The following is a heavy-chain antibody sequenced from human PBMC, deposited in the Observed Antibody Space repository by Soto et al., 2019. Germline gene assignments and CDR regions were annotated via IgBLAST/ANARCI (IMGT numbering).Heavy chain of an antibody. CDR1: GGIFSSFA. J-gene: IGHJ5*02. CDR3: ARGTILPGATYWLDP. D-gene: IGHD2-2*01. Sequence: ASVKVSCKASGGIFSSFAVSWVRQAPGQGLEWMGGIIPMTGTPNYAQEFQGRVTMTADGSTSTAYLVLSSLRSEDTAVYYCARGTILPGATYWLDPWGHGNVVTVSS. V-gene: IGHV1-69*13. CDR2: IIPMTGTP.